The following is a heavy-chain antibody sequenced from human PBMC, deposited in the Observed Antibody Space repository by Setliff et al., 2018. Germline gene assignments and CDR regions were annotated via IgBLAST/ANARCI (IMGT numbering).Heavy chain of an antibody. Sequence: ETLSLTCAVSGYSISSGYYWGWVRQAPGKGLEWVSAISGSGGSTYYADSVKGRFTISRDNSKNTLYLQMNSLRAEDTAVYYCARDHVYGSQYYYYYYGMDVWGQGTTVTVSS. D-gene: IGHD3-10*01. J-gene: IGHJ6*02. CDR2: ISGSGGST. CDR3: ARDHVYGSQYYYYYYGMDV. CDR1: GYSISSGYY. V-gene: IGHV3-23*01.